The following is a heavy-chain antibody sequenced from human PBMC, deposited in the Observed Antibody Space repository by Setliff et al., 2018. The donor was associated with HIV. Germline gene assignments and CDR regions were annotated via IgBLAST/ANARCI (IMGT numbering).Heavy chain of an antibody. V-gene: IGHV4-39*01. D-gene: IGHD3-22*01. CDR3: ARPYDSLYG. J-gene: IGHJ4*02. CDR1: GGSISNSDFY. Sequence: LSLTCTVSGGSISNSDFYWGWIRQSPGKGLEWIGSIYYRGATYYNPTLQSRVTISADTSKNQFYLKLTSVTAADTAIYYCARPYDSLYGWGQGVLVTVTS. CDR2: IYYRGAT.